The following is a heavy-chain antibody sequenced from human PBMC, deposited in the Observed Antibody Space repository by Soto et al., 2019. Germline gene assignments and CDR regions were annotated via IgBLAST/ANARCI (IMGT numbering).Heavy chain of an antibody. Sequence: QVQLQESGPGLVKPSQTLSLTCTVSGGSISSGDYYWSWIRQPPEKGLEWIGYIYYSGSTYYNPSLNSRVTISVNTSKNQFTLKLSSVTAADTAVYYCARLTSGYSSGWFIDYWGQGTLVTVSS. CDR1: GGSISSGDYY. D-gene: IGHD6-19*01. V-gene: IGHV4-30-4*01. J-gene: IGHJ4*02. CDR2: IYYSGST. CDR3: ARLTSGYSSGWFIDY.